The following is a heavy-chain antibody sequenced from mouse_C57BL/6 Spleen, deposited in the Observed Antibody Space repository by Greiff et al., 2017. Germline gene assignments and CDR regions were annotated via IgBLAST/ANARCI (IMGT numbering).Heavy chain of an antibody. D-gene: IGHD2-3*01. Sequence: VQLQQPGAELVKPGASVKMSCKASGYTFTSYWITWVKQRPGQGLEWIGEIYPGSGSTNYNEKFKSKATLTVDTSSSTAYMQRSSLTSEDSAVYYCAGEGGGYYGVAYWGQGTLVTVSA. CDR2: IYPGSGST. CDR1: GYTFTSYW. J-gene: IGHJ3*01. V-gene: IGHV1-55*01. CDR3: AGEGGGYYGVAY.